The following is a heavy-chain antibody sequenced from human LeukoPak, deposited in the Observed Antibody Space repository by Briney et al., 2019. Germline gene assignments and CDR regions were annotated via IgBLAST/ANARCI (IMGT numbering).Heavy chain of an antibody. CDR2: INPNSGGT. D-gene: IGHD3-3*01. CDR1: GYTFTGYY. Sequence: ASVKVSCKASGYTFTGYYMHWVRQAPGQGLEWMGWINPNSGGTNYAQKLQGRVTMTRDTSISTAYMELSRLRSDDTAVYYCARDPRTTIFGVVTPFDYWGQGTLVTVSS. CDR3: ARDPRTTIFGVVTPFDY. V-gene: IGHV1-2*02. J-gene: IGHJ4*02.